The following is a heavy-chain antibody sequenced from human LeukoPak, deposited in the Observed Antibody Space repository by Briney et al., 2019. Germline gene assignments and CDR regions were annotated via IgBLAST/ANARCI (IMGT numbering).Heavy chain of an antibody. CDR1: GDSISSGDYY. V-gene: IGHV4-61*02. D-gene: IGHD3-16*01. CDR3: ARAGVRLWDFDY. J-gene: IGHJ4*02. CDR2: ISSSGST. Sequence: SETLSLTCTVSGDSISSGDYYWSWIRQPAGKGLEWIGRISSSGSTNYNPSLKSRVTISVDTSKNQFSLKLSSVTAADTAVYYCARAGVRLWDFDYWGQGTLVTVSS.